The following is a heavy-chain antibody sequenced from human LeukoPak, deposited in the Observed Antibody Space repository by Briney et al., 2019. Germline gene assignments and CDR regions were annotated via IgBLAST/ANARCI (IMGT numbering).Heavy chain of an antibody. CDR1: GFTFSSYA. CDR2: ISYDGSNK. J-gene: IGHJ4*02. CDR3: ARDSSSFDYARVTTLPDY. V-gene: IGHV3-30*04. D-gene: IGHD4-17*01. Sequence: GGSLRLSCAASGFTFSSYAMHWVRQAPGKGLEWVAVISYDGSNKYYADSVKGRFTISRDNSKNTLYLQMNSLRAEDTAVYYCARDSSSFDYARVTTLPDYWGQGTLVTVSS.